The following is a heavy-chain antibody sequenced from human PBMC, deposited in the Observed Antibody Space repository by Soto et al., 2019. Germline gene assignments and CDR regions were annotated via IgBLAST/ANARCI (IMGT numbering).Heavy chain of an antibody. CDR3: AKDPRYDSSGYYYVGWFDP. V-gene: IGHV3-30-3*01. Sequence: GGSLRLSCAASGFTFSSYAMHWVRQAPGKGLEWVAVISYDGSNKYYADSVKGRFTISRDNSKNTLYLQMNSLRAEDTAVYYCAKDPRYDSSGYYYVGWFDPWGQGTLVTVSS. D-gene: IGHD3-22*01. CDR2: ISYDGSNK. CDR1: GFTFSSYA. J-gene: IGHJ5*02.